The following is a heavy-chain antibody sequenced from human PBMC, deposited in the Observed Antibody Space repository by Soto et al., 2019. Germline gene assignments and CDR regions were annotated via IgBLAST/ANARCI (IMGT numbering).Heavy chain of an antibody. V-gene: IGHV3-21*01. CDR1: GFTFSSYS. J-gene: IGHJ6*02. D-gene: IGHD3-16*01. Sequence: GGSLRLSCAASGFTFSSYSMNWVRQAPGKGLEWVSSISSSSSYIYYADSVKGRFTISRDNAKNSLYLQMNSLRAEDTAVYYCARVIGGYGYYYYYYGMDVWGQGTTVTVSS. CDR3: ARVIGGYGYYYYYYGMDV. CDR2: ISSSSSYI.